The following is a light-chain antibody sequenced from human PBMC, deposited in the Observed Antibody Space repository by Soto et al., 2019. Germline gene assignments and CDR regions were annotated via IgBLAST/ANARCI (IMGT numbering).Light chain of an antibody. J-gene: IGKJ1*01. CDR1: QSVTTL. Sequence: EIVLTQSPATLSLSPGEIATLYFRASQSVTTLLAWYQQKPGQAPRLLIQDASNRATGIPPRFSGSGSGTDFTLTISSLEPQDSAVYYCQQRSNWPRTFGQGTKVDIK. V-gene: IGKV3-11*01. CDR3: QQRSNWPRT. CDR2: DAS.